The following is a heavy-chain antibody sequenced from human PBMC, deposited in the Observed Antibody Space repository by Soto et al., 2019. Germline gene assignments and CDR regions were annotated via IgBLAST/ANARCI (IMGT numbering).Heavy chain of an antibody. CDR2: INPNSGDT. J-gene: IGHJ4*02. V-gene: IGHV1-2*02. Sequence: QVQLVQSGAEVKKPGASVKVSCKASGYTFTDYYMHWVRQAPGQGLEWVGWINPNSGDTNFAQKFQGRVTMTRDTSITTAYMELNSLTSVDTAVFYCARGRNIKYSTPLYDYWGQGTRVTVSS. CDR3: ARGRNIKYSTPLYDY. D-gene: IGHD2-2*01. CDR1: GYTFTDYY.